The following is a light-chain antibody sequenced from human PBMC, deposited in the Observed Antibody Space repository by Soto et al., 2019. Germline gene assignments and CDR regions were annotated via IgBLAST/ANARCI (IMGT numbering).Light chain of an antibody. CDR2: DAS. Sequence: GGTQSPATLSVSPGERATLSCRASESVGRHLAWYHQKPGQAPKLLIFDASTGATGVPARFSGSGSGTEFTITVSSLQAEDIAVYCCQQYNNWPPNFGQGTRLEIK. J-gene: IGKJ5*01. CDR1: ESVGRH. V-gene: IGKV3-15*01. CDR3: QQYNNWPPN.